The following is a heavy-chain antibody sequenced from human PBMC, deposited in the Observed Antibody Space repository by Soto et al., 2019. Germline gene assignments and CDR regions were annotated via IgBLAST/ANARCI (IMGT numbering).Heavy chain of an antibody. Sequence: ASVKVSCKASGYTFTSYGISWVRQAPGQGLEWMGWISAYNGNTNYAQKLQGRVTMTTDTSTSTAYMELRSLRSADTAVYYCARDAREWHDNGMDVWGQGTTVTVSS. D-gene: IGHD3-3*01. V-gene: IGHV1-18*04. CDR2: ISAYNGNT. CDR1: GYTFTSYG. J-gene: IGHJ6*02. CDR3: ARDAREWHDNGMDV.